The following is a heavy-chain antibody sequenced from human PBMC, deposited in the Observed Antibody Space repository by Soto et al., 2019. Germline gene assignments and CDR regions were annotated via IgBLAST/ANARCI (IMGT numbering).Heavy chain of an antibody. J-gene: IGHJ6*02. CDR1: GYTFTSYY. CDR2: INPSGGST. Sequence: QVQLVQSGAEVKKPGASVKVSCKASGYTFTSYYMHWVRQAPGQGLEWMGIINPSGGSTSYAQKFQGRVTMNRDTSTSTVYVELSSLRSEDTAVYSCARESVDIVATTRVSGGMDVWGQGTTVTVSS. D-gene: IGHD5-12*01. V-gene: IGHV1-46*01. CDR3: ARESVDIVATTRVSGGMDV.